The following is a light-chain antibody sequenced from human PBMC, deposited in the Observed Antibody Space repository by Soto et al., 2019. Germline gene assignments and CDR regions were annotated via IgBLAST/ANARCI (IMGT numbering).Light chain of an antibody. Sequence: ENVLTQSPGTLSLSPGEGATLSCRASRGVSANYLAWYQQKPGQAPTLLIYGASSRAAGIPDGFSGSGSGTDFTLTIRRLEPEDFAVYYCQQYGSSPRTFGQGTKVDIK. CDR3: QQYGSSPRT. V-gene: IGKV3-20*01. CDR1: RGVSANY. CDR2: GAS. J-gene: IGKJ1*01.